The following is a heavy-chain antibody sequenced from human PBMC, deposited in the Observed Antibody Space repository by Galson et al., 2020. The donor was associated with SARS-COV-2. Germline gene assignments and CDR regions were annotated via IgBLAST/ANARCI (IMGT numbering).Heavy chain of an antibody. Sequence: GGSLRLSCAASGFTVSSNYMSWVRQAPGKGLEWVSVIYSGGSTYYADSVKGRFTISRDNSKNTLYLQMNSLRAEDTAVYYCATPRRDGYPYYFDYWGQGTLVTVSS. CDR3: ATPRRDGYPYYFDY. V-gene: IGHV3-66*01. D-gene: IGHD5-12*01. CDR2: IYSGGST. J-gene: IGHJ4*02. CDR1: GFTVSSNY.